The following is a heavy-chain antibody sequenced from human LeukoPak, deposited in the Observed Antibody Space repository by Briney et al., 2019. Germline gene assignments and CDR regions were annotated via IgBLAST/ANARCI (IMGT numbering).Heavy chain of an antibody. Sequence: PGGSLRLSCAASGFTVSSSYMSWVRQAPGKGLEWVSAISGSGGSTYYADSVKGRFTISRDNSKNTLYLQMNSLRAEDTAVYYCAKDRKGRYFDYWGQGTLVTVSS. CDR3: AKDRKGRYFDY. V-gene: IGHV3-23*01. D-gene: IGHD1-26*01. CDR2: ISGSGGST. J-gene: IGHJ4*02. CDR1: GFTVSSSY.